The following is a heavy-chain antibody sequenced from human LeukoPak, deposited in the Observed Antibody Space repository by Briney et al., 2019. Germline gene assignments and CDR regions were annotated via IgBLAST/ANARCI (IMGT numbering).Heavy chain of an antibody. J-gene: IGHJ4*02. CDR1: GGSMNSYY. CDR3: ARHTVALLTGAYFDY. V-gene: IGHV4-59*08. D-gene: IGHD3-9*01. Sequence: PSETLSLTCTVSGGSMNSYYWSWIRQPPGKGLEWIGYIYFSGSTNYNPSLNSRVTISVDTSKNQFSLKLSSVTAADTAVYYCARHTVALLTGAYFDYWGQGTLVTVSS. CDR2: IYFSGST.